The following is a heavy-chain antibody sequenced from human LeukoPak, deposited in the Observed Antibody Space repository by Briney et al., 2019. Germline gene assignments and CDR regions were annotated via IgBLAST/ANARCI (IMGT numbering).Heavy chain of an antibody. D-gene: IGHD2-2*01. CDR3: ARDGGYCSSTSCYSFDY. CDR1: GYTFTSYA. CDR2: INAGNGNT. J-gene: IGHJ4*02. V-gene: IGHV1-3*01. Sequence: ASVKVSCTASGYTFTSYAMHWVRQAPGQRLEWMGWINAGNGNTKYSQTFQGRVTITRDTSASTAYMELSSLRSEDTAVYYCARDGGYCSSTSCYSFDYWGQGTLVTVSS.